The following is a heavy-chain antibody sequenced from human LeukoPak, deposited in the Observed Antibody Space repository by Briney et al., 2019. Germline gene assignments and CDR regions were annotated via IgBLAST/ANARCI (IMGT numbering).Heavy chain of an antibody. J-gene: IGHJ4*02. CDR3: ARDKGTGYFDF. D-gene: IGHD1-1*01. CDR1: GGSISSSSYY. V-gene: IGHV4-61*01. CDR2: IYYSGST. Sequence: PSETLSLTCTVSGGSISSSSYYWSWIRQPPGKGLEWIGYIYYSGSTNYNPSLKSRVTISVDTSKNQFSLKLSSVTAADTAVYYCARDKGTGYFDFWGQGTLVTVSS.